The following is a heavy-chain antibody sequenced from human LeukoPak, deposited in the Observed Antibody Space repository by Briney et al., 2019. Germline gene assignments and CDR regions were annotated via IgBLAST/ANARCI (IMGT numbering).Heavy chain of an antibody. J-gene: IGHJ3*01. CDR2: ISNDGSNK. CDR3: ARSSYSSSSSV. Sequence: SLSLFCAPSASTFTSYSMHSVRQPPGKGLEWVAVISNDGSNKYYADSVKGRFTTSRDNSKNTLYLQMNSLRAEDTAVYYCARSSYSSSSSVWGQGTMVTVSS. CDR1: ASTFTSYS. D-gene: IGHD6-6*01. V-gene: IGHV3-30-3*01.